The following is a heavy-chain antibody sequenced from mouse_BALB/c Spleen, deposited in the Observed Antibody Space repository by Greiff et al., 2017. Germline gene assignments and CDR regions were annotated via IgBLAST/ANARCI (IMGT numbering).Heavy chain of an antibody. Sequence: EVKLQESGPGLVKPSQSLSLTCTVTGYSITSDYAWNWIRQFPGNKLEWMGYISYSGSTSYNPSLKSRISITRDTSKNQFFLQLNSVTTEDTATYYCAIYGSSYRYAMDYWGQGTSVTVSS. CDR3: AIYGSSYRYAMDY. J-gene: IGHJ4*01. CDR1: GYSITSDYA. V-gene: IGHV3-2*02. CDR2: ISYSGST. D-gene: IGHD1-1*01.